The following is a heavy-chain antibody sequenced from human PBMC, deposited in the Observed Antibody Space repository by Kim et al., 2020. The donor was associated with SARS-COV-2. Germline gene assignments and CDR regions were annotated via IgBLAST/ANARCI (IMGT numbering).Heavy chain of an antibody. D-gene: IGHD6-13*01. Sequence: AQKFQGRVTITADESTSTAYMELSSLRSEDTAVYYCASEGSSWAPYLFDYWGQGTLVTVSS. CDR3: ASEGSSWAPYLFDY. V-gene: IGHV1-69*01. J-gene: IGHJ4*02.